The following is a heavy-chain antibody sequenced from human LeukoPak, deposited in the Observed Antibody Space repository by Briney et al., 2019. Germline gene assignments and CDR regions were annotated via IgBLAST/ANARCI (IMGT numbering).Heavy chain of an antibody. CDR3: AREDIVGSFDY. D-gene: IGHD2-15*01. J-gene: IGHJ4*02. V-gene: IGHV3-21*01. CDR2: ISSSSSYI. CDR1: GFTFSSYS. Sequence: GGSLRLSCAASGFTFSSYSMNWVRQAPGKGLEWVSSISSSSSYIYYADSVMGRFTISRDNSKNTLYLQMNSLRAEDTAVYYCAREDIVGSFDYWGQGTLVTVSS.